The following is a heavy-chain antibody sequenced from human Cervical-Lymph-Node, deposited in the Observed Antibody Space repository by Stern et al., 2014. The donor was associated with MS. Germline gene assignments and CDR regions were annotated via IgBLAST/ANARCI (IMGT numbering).Heavy chain of an antibody. V-gene: IGHV3-30*03. CDR3: ARVHDSVSHYDDRDILCMDV. Sequence: VQLVESGGGVVQPGRSLRVSCAASGFSFSNYGFHWVRQAPGKGLEWVALISHDGDNKYSSDSLKGRFSISRDNSKNTLYLQMHNLRVEDTAVYYCARVHDSVSHYDDRDILCMDVWGQGTTVIVSS. J-gene: IGHJ6*02. CDR2: ISHDGDNK. D-gene: IGHD3-10*01. CDR1: GFSFSNYG.